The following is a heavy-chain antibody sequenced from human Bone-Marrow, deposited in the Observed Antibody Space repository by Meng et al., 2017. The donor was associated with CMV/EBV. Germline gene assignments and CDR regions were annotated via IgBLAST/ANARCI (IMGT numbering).Heavy chain of an antibody. CDR3: ARAGVLRGMDV. Sequence: GGSLRLSCAASGFTFSSYWMTWVRQAPGKGLEGVANKKQDGSEKYYLDSVMGRFTISRDNAKTSLYLQMNSLRAEETAVNYCARAGVLRGMDVWGQGTTVTVSS. CDR2: KKQDGSEK. D-gene: IGHD2-8*02. V-gene: IGHV3-7*01. J-gene: IGHJ6*02. CDR1: GFTFSSYW.